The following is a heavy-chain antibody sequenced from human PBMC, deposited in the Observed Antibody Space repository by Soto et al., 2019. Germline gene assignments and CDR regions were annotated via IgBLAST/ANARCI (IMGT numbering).Heavy chain of an antibody. CDR2: ISYDGSNR. CDR1: GFTFSSYG. V-gene: IGHV3-30*18. CDR3: AKGGYYDSSGYLGWLDY. Sequence: QVQLVESGGGVVQPGRSLRLSCAASGFTFSSYGIHWVRQAPGKGLEWVAVISYDGSNRYYADSVKGRITISRDNSKNTLYLQMNSLRAEDPAVYYCAKGGYYDSSGYLGWLDYWGQGTLVTVSS. D-gene: IGHD3-22*01. J-gene: IGHJ4*02.